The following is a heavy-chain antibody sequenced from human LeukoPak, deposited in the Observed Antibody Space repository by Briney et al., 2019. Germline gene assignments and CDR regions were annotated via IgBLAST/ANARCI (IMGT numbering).Heavy chain of an antibody. CDR3: ARDLYYYGSGSLADY. J-gene: IGHJ4*02. D-gene: IGHD3-10*01. CDR1: SGSISTSNYY. CDR2: IYTSGST. V-gene: IGHV4-39*07. Sequence: SETLSLTCTVSSGSISTSNYYWGWVRQPPGKALEWIGRIYTSGSTNYNPSLKSRVTMSVDTSKNQFSLKLSSVTAADTAVYYCARDLYYYGSGSLADYWGQGTLVTVSS.